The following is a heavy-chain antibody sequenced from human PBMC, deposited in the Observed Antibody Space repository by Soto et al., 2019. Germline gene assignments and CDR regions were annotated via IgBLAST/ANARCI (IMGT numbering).Heavy chain of an antibody. CDR1: GFSVSDNY. V-gene: IGHV3-53*01. CDR2: LYDGEAT. J-gene: IGHJ4*01. CDR3: ARGRWEQYLDF. Sequence: EVQLVESGGGLILPGGSLRLSCAAFGFSVSDNYMRWVRQDPWQGLEWVSVLYDGEATYYGDSVKDRFTISRDHAKNTQVLQINSLTADDTAIYYCARGRWEQYLDFWGHGTLVTVSS. D-gene: IGHD1-26*01.